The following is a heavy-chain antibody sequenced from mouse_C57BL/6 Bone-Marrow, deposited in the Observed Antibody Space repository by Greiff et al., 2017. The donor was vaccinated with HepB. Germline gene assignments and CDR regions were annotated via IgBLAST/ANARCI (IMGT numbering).Heavy chain of an antibody. CDR3: AKGYYYGSSYYYAMDY. V-gene: IGHV2-5*01. D-gene: IGHD1-1*01. CDR2: IWRGGST. Sequence: VQRVESGPGLVQPSQSLSITCTVSGFSLTSYGVHWVRQSPGKGLEWLGVIWRGGSTDYNAAFMSRLSITKDNSKSQVFFKMNSLQADDTAIYYCAKGYYYGSSYYYAMDYWGQGTSVTVSS. CDR1: GFSLTSYG. J-gene: IGHJ4*01.